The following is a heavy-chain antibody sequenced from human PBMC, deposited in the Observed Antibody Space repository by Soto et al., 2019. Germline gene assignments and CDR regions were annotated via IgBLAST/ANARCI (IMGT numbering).Heavy chain of an antibody. CDR2: VSRSGDNT. CDR1: GFTFSSYA. Sequence: GSLRLSCAASGFTFSSYAMSWVRQAPGEGLEWVSAVSRSGDNTYYADSVKGWFTVSRDNSKNTLYLQMNSLRAEDTAVYYCAKDFGHYDILTGYPTFGSWGQGTLVTVSS. D-gene: IGHD3-9*01. J-gene: IGHJ4*02. V-gene: IGHV3-23*01. CDR3: AKDFGHYDILTGYPTFGS.